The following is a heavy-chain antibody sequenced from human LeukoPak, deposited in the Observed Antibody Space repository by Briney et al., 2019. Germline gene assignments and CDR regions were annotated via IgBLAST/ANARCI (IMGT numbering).Heavy chain of an antibody. CDR1: GFTFSSYS. CDR3: AKDRIAVAGTFDY. V-gene: IGHV3-23*01. CDR2: ISGSGGST. Sequence: GGSLRLSCAASGFTFSSYSMNWVRQAPGKGLEWVSAISGSGGSTYYADSVKGRFTISRDNSKNTLYLQMNSLRAEDTAVYYCAKDRIAVAGTFDYWGQGTLVTVSS. D-gene: IGHD6-19*01. J-gene: IGHJ4*02.